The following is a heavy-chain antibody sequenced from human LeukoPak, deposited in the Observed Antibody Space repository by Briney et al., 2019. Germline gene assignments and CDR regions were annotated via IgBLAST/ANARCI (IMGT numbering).Heavy chain of an antibody. D-gene: IGHD2-2*01. CDR3: ARSVVVPAAMPYYYYGMDV. V-gene: IGHV1-69*06. Sequence: GASVKVSCKASGGTFSSYAISWVRQAPGQGLEWMGGIIPIFGTANYAQKFQGRVTITADKSTSTAYMELSSLRSEDTAVYYCARSVVVPAAMPYYYYGMDVWGQGTTVTVSS. J-gene: IGHJ6*02. CDR1: GGTFSSYA. CDR2: IIPIFGTA.